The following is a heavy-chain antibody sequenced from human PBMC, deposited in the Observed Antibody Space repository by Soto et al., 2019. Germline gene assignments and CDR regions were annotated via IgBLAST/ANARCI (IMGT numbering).Heavy chain of an antibody. J-gene: IGHJ6*04. CDR2: IYHSGTT. Sequence: RKNPGKGLEWIGNIYHSGTTYCNPSLESRVTISVDTSNNQFSLKLSSVTAADTAVYYCARDRPLRDSDGTEYYSTGTEVLRKRTT. D-gene: IGHD4-4*01. V-gene: IGHV4-38-2*02. CDR3: ARDRPLRDSDGTEYYSTGTEV.